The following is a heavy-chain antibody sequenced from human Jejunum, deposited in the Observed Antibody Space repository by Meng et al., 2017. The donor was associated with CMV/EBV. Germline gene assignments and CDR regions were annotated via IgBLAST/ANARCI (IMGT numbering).Heavy chain of an antibody. CDR1: GFVFSVSG. CDR3: VKIDSRYYDVNV. V-gene: IGHV3-30*02. J-gene: IGHJ6*02. D-gene: IGHD3-22*01. Sequence: ASGFVFSVSGMPWVRQAPGKGLEWVAFIRYDGSNRYYTDSVRGRFTISRDNTKNTLYLQMNSLRAEDTGVYYCVKIDSRYYDVNVWGQGTTVTVSS. CDR2: IRYDGSNR.